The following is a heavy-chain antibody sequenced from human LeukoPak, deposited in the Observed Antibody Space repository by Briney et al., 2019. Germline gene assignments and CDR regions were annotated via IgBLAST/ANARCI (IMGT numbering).Heavy chain of an antibody. CDR3: AKDSVSSWFNWFDP. V-gene: IGHV3-9*01. Sequence: PGRSLRLSCAASGFTLDDYAMHGVRPAPGKGLEWVSGISWNSGSIGYEDSVKGRFTISRDNAKNSLYLQMISLRAEDTALYYCAKDSVSSWFNWFDPWGQGTLVTVSS. D-gene: IGHD6-13*01. CDR2: ISWNSGSI. J-gene: IGHJ5*02. CDR1: GFTLDDYA.